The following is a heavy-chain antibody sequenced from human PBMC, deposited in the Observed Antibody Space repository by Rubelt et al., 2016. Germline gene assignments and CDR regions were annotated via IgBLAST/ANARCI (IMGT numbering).Heavy chain of an antibody. CDR2: IASVGSDYT. V-gene: IGHV3-11*05. D-gene: IGHD1-1*01. CDR1: GFSFSDYY. Sequence: QVHLVESGGGLVRPGGPLRLSCEASGFSFSDYYMSWIRQAPGKGLEWISYIASVGSDYTSYADSVKGRFTISRDNAKNTLFLQMNSLRVDDTAVYYCARDGRNQPGSYWGQGTLVTVSS. J-gene: IGHJ4*02. CDR3: ARDGRNQPGSY.